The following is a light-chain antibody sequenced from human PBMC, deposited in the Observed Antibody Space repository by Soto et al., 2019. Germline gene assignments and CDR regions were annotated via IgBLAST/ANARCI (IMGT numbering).Light chain of an antibody. Sequence: IPLTQSPSSLSASIGDRVTIICRASQDINSYLAWYQQKPGKAPNLLIYEASILQRGVPSRFSGSNSGTDFTLTISSLQAEDFATYYCQQTRSYPSTFGGGTKVDIK. CDR3: QQTRSYPST. J-gene: IGKJ4*01. CDR1: QDINSY. CDR2: EAS. V-gene: IGKV1-9*01.